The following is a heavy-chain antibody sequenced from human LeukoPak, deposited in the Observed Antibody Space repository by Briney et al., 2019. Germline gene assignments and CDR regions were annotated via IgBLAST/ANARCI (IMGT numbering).Heavy chain of an antibody. V-gene: IGHV3-23*01. Sequence: PGGSLRLSCAASGFTLNTYAMSWVRQAPGKGLECVSTISGSGTNTYYTDSVKGRFTISRDSSKNTLFLQMNSLRAEDTAVYYCARGRLDDMDPFDHWGQGTLVTVSS. CDR2: ISGSGTNT. J-gene: IGHJ4*02. D-gene: IGHD3-9*01. CDR3: ARGRLDDMDPFDH. CDR1: GFTLNTYA.